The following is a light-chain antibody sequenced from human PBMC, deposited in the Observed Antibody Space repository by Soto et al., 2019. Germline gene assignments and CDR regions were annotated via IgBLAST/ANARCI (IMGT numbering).Light chain of an antibody. CDR1: QSVSSSY. CDR2: GAS. J-gene: IGKJ1*01. CDR3: QQYGSSPRGGP. V-gene: IGKV3-20*01. Sequence: EIVLTQSPGTLSLSPGERATLSCRASQSVSSSYLAWYQQKPGQAPRLLIYGASSRATGIPDRFSGSGSGTDFTLTISRLEPEDFAVYYCQQYGSSPRGGPFGQGTKVEIK.